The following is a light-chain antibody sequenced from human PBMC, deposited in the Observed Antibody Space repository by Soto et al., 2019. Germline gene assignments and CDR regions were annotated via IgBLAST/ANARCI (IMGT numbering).Light chain of an antibody. V-gene: IGLV2-14*01. CDR2: DVS. CDR3: KSFTGTSVLYV. J-gene: IGLJ1*01. Sequence: QSALTQPASVSGSPGQSITISCTGTSSDIGTYNYVSWYQQHPGKAPKLMIYDVSNRPSGVSNRFSGSKSGITDYLNIAELQADDESEDYCKSFTGTSVLYVIGTGTKVTVL. CDR1: SSDIGTYNY.